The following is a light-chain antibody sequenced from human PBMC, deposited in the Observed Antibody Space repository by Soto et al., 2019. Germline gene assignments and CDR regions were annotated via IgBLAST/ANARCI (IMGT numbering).Light chain of an antibody. CDR1: QSVSNS. CDR2: DAS. J-gene: IGKJ5*01. Sequence: IVLTQSPSTLSLSPGARAPLSCRASQSVSNSLVWYQHKPGQAPRFLIYDASKRATGTPARFSGSGSGTDFTLTIRSVQAEDVAVYYCHQYYDTPLTFGQGTRLEIK. CDR3: HQYYDTPLT. V-gene: IGKV3-11*01.